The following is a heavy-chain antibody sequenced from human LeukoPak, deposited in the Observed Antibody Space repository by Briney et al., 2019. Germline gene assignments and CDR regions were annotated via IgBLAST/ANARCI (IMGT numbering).Heavy chain of an antibody. D-gene: IGHD6-6*01. CDR1: GYTFTGYY. CDR3: ATPIAAQGDY. V-gene: IGHV1-69*02. J-gene: IGHJ4*02. CDR2: IIPILGIA. Sequence: SVKVSCKASGYTFTGYYMHWVRQAPGQGLEWMGRIIPILGIANYAQKFQGRVTITADKSTSTAYMELSSLRSEDTAVYYCATPIAAQGDYWGQGTLVTVSS.